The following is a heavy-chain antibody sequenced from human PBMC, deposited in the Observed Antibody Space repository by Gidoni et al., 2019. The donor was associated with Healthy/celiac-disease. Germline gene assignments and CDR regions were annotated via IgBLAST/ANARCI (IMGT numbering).Heavy chain of an antibody. Sequence: EVQMVESGGGLVQPGGSLRLSCAASGFTFTSYSMNWVRQAPGKGLEWVSYSSSSSSTIYYADSVNGRFTISRDNAKNSLYLQMNSLRDEDTAVYYCARVGHIVVVTARTLDYWGQGTLVTVSS. J-gene: IGHJ4*02. V-gene: IGHV3-48*02. CDR3: ARVGHIVVVTARTLDY. CDR1: GFTFTSYS. CDR2: SSSSSSTI. D-gene: IGHD2-21*02.